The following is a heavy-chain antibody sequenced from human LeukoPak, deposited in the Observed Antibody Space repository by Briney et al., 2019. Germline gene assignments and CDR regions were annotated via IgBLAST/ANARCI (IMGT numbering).Heavy chain of an antibody. CDR1: GGSISSHY. CDR2: IYYSGST. Sequence: SETLSLTCTVSGGSISSHYWCWIRQPPGKGLGWIGYIYYSGSTNYNPSLKSRVTISVDRSKNQFSLKLNSVTAADTAVYYCARAANYYYYMDVWGKGTTVTVSS. CDR3: ARAANYYYYMDV. V-gene: IGHV4-59*11. J-gene: IGHJ6*03.